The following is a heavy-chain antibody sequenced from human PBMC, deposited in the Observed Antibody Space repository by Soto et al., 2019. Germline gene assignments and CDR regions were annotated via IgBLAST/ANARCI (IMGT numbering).Heavy chain of an antibody. CDR2: ISSSSSYI. CDR3: ARVGTTVTTFTYYYYYMDF. V-gene: IGHV3-21*01. J-gene: IGHJ6*03. CDR1: GFTFSSYS. Sequence: GGSLRLSCAASGFTFSSYSMNWVRQAPGKGLEWVSSISSSSSYIYYADSVKGRFTISRDNAKNSLYLQMNSLRAEDTAVYYCARVGTTVTTFTYYYYYMDFWGKGTTVTVSS. D-gene: IGHD4-17*01.